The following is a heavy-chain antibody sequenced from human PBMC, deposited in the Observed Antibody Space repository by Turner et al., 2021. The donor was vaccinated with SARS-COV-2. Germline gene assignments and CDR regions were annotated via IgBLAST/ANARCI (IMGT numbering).Heavy chain of an antibody. Sequence: QLQLQESGPGLVKPSETLSLTCSVSGGSISSSSYYWGWIRQPPGKGPERIGSVYYRGNTYYNPSLESRVTISVDTSNNQFSLKLNSVTAADTAVYYCARVKSTVTTYYYYYMDVWGKGTTVTVSS. CDR3: ARVKSTVTTYYYYYMDV. CDR1: GGSISSSSYY. D-gene: IGHD4-4*01. J-gene: IGHJ6*03. V-gene: IGHV4-39*01. CDR2: VYYRGNT.